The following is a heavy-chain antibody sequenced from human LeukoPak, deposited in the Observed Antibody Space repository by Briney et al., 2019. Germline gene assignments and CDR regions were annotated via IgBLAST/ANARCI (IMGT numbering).Heavy chain of an antibody. D-gene: IGHD2-15*01. J-gene: IGHJ4*02. CDR3: ARHVGKLSSPEVVFDY. CDR1: GGSISSYY. V-gene: IGHV4-59*08. Sequence: SSETLSLTCTVSGGSISSYYWSWIRQPPGKGLEWIGYIYYSGSTNYNPSLKSRVTISVDTSKNQFSLKLSSVTAADTAVYYCARHVGKLSSPEVVFDYWGQGTLVTVSS. CDR2: IYYSGST.